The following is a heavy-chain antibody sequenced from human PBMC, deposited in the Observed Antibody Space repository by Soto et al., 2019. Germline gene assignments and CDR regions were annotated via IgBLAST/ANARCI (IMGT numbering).Heavy chain of an antibody. CDR3: ARDSSYYYILTGYYPALYYYYYGMDV. D-gene: IGHD3-9*01. CDR1: GFTFSSYA. V-gene: IGHV3-30-3*01. Sequence: GGSLRLSCAASGFTFSSYAMHWVRQAPGKGLEWVAVISYDGSNKDYADSVKGRFTISRDNSKNTLYLQMNSLRAEDTAVYYCARDSSYYYILTGYYPALYYYYYGMDVWGQGTTVTVSS. CDR2: ISYDGSNK. J-gene: IGHJ6*02.